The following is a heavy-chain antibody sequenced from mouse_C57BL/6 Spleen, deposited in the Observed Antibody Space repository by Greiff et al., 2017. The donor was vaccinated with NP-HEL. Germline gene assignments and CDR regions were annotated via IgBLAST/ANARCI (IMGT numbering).Heavy chain of an antibody. D-gene: IGHD3-1*01. CDR3: ARRGFFYAMDY. CDR1: GYTFTSYW. V-gene: IGHV1-69*01. Sequence: VQLQQPGAELVMPGASVKLSCKASGYTFTSYWMHWVKQRPGQGLEWIGEIDPSDSYTNYNQKFKGKSTLTVDKSSSTAYMQISSLTSEDSAVYYCARRGFFYAMDYWGQGTSVTVSS. J-gene: IGHJ4*01. CDR2: IDPSDSYT.